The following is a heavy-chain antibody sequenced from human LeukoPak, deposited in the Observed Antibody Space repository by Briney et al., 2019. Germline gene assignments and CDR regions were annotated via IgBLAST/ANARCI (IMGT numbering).Heavy chain of an antibody. J-gene: IGHJ4*02. CDR3: ASQSWDSSGYHFDY. D-gene: IGHD3-22*01. CDR1: GGSISSYY. CDR2: IYYSGST. V-gene: IGHV4-59*01. Sequence: PSETLSLTCTVSGGSISSYYWSWIRQPPGKGLEWIGYIYYSGSTNYNPSLKSRVTISVDTSKNQFSLKLSSVTAADTAVYYCASQSWDSSGYHFDYWGQGTLVTVSS.